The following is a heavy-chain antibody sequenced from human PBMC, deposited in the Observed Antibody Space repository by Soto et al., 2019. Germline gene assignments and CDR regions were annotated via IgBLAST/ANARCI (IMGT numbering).Heavy chain of an antibody. CDR3: VITYSSGWYFSGHYGMDV. CDR2: ISSSSSTI. CDR1: GFTFSSYS. Sequence: GGSLRLSCAASGFTFSSYSMNWVRQAPGKGLEWVSYISSSSSTIYYADSVKGRFTISRDNAKNSLYLQMNSLRDEDTAVYYCVITYSSGWYFSGHYGMDVWGQGTTVTVSS. V-gene: IGHV3-48*02. J-gene: IGHJ6*02. D-gene: IGHD6-19*01.